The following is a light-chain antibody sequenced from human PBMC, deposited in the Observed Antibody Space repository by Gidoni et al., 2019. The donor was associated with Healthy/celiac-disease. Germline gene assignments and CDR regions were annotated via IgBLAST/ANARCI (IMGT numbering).Light chain of an antibody. J-gene: IGLJ3*02. V-gene: IGLV3-19*01. CDR3: NSRDSSGNHLV. CDR1: SLRSYY. CDR2: GKN. Sequence: SSELTQDTAVSVALGQTVRIPCQGDSLRSYYASWYQQKPGQAPVLVIYGKNNRPSGIPDRFSGSSSVNTASLTITGAQAEDEADYYCNSRDSSGNHLVFGGGTKLTVL.